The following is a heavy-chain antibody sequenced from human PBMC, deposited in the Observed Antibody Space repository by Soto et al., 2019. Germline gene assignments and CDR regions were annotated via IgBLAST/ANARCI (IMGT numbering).Heavy chain of an antibody. J-gene: IGHJ4*02. D-gene: IGHD6-13*01. CDR3: ARAPGGPGIAEY. V-gene: IGHV1-3*01. Sequence: ASVKVSCKASGYTFTSYAMQWVRQAPGQRLEWMGWINAGNGNTKYSQKFQGRVTITRDTSASTAYMELSSLRSEDTAVYYCARAPGGPGIAEYWGQGTLVTSPQ. CDR1: GYTFTSYA. CDR2: INAGNGNT.